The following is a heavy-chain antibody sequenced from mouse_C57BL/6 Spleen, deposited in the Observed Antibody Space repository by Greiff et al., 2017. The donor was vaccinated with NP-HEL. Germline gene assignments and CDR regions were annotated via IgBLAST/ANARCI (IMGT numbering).Heavy chain of an antibody. Sequence: QVQLKQSGAELVRPGTSVKVSCKASGYAFTNYLIEWVKQRPGQGLEWIGVINPGSGGTNYNEKFKGKATLTADKSSSTAYMQLSSLTSEDSAVYFCACNFNYFDYWGQGTTLTVSS. CDR2: INPGSGGT. CDR1: GYAFTNYL. CDR3: ACNFNYFDY. D-gene: IGHD2-1*01. J-gene: IGHJ2*01. V-gene: IGHV1-54*01.